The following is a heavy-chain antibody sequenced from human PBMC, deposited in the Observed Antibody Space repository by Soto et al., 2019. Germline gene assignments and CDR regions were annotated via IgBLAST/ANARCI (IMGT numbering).Heavy chain of an antibody. CDR3: ATTPSGGSWRTWFDP. V-gene: IGHV4-61*01. J-gene: IGHJ5*02. CDR2: IYDSGST. D-gene: IGHD2-15*01. Sequence: QVQLQESGPGLVKPSETLSLTCTVSGGSVSSTSYYWFWIRQPPGMGLEWIGYIYDSGSTDYNPSLKSRVSISIHTSKNQVSLKLNSVTAADTAVYYCATTPSGGSWRTWFDPWGQGTLVTVYS. CDR1: GGSVSSTSYY.